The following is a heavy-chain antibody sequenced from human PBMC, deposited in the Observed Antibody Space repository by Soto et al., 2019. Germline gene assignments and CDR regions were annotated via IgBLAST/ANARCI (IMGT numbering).Heavy chain of an antibody. CDR3: AREGVSVDAFDV. Sequence: GGSLRLSCAVSGFIFSSFEMNWVRQAPGKGLEWVSYISEGGSTIYYADSVKGRFTISRDNARNSLYLQMSSLRAEDTAVYYCAREGVSVDAFDVWGRGTMVTVSS. D-gene: IGHD3-3*01. V-gene: IGHV3-48*03. CDR1: GFIFSSFE. CDR2: ISEGGSTI. J-gene: IGHJ3*01.